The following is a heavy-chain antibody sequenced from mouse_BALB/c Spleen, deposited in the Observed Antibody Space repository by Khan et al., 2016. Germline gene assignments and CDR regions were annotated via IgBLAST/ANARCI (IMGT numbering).Heavy chain of an antibody. J-gene: IGHJ1*01. Sequence: QIQLVQSGPELKKPGETVKISCKASGYTFTNYGMNWVKQAPGKGLKWMGWMNTSTGEPTYADDFKGRFAFSLKTSARTAYLQINNLKNEDTATYFWARDYDSAGDWYFDVWGAGTTVTVSS. CDR3: ARDYDSAGDWYFDV. CDR1: GYTFTNYG. V-gene: IGHV9-3-1*01. CDR2: MNTSTGEP. D-gene: IGHD2-4*01.